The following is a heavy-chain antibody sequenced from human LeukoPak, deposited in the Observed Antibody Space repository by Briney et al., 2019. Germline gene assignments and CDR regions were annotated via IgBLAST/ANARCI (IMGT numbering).Heavy chain of an antibody. J-gene: IGHJ3*01. CDR2: IYYSGST. Sequence: GSLRLSCAASGFTFSSYAMSWVRQAPGKGLEWIGYIYYSGSTNYNPSLKSRVTISVDTSKNQFSLKLSFVTAADTAVYCCARHIGGSGSHDAFDLWGQGTMVTVSS. CDR3: ARHIGGSGSHDAFDL. D-gene: IGHD3-10*01. CDR1: GFTFSSYA. V-gene: IGHV4-59*08.